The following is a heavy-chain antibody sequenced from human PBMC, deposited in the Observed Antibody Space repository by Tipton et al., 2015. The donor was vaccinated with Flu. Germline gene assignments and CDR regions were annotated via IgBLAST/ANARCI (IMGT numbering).Heavy chain of an antibody. CDR1: GYTFTHYA. D-gene: IGHD4-17*01. CDR2: INTGKGTT. V-gene: IGHV1-3*03. CDR3: ARKYGDYLDY. J-gene: IGHJ4*02. Sequence: QLVQSGAEVKKSGASVKVSCKASGYTFTHYAIHWVRQAPGESLQWLGWINTGKGTTKYSQELQGRVTFTRDTSVSTVYMEVRSLRTDDMSVYYCARKYGDYLDYWGQGTLVTVPP.